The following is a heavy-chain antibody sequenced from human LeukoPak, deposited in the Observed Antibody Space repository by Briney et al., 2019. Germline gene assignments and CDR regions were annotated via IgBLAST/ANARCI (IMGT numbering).Heavy chain of an antibody. CDR3: AKSVAGTGDPADY. CDR2: ISGRGGST. CDR1: GFTFSSYA. D-gene: IGHD6-19*01. J-gene: IGHJ4*02. V-gene: IGHV3-23*01. Sequence: GGSLRLSCAASGFTFSSYAMNWVRQAPGKGLEWVSNISGRGGSTYYADSVKGRFTISRDNSKNTLYLQMNSLRAEDTAVYYCAKSVAGTGDPADYWGQGTLVIVSA.